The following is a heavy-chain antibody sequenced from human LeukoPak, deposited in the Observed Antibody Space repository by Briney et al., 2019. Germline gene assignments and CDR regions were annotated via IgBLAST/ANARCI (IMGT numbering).Heavy chain of an antibody. CDR2: INHSGST. D-gene: IGHD6-13*01. CDR3: ARPGYSSSWYGPNFWFDP. J-gene: IGHJ5*02. Sequence: PSETLSLTCAFYGGSFSGYYWSWIRQPPGKGLEWIGEINHSGSTNYNPSLKSRVTISVDTSKNQFSLKLSSVTAADTAVYYCARPGYSSSWYGPNFWFDPWGQGTLVTVSS. V-gene: IGHV4-34*01. CDR1: GGSFSGYY.